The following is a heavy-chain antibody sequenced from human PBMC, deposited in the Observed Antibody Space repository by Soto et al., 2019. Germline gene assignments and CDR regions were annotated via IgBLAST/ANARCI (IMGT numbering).Heavy chain of an antibody. Sequence: SGGSLRLSCAASGFTFSSYAMSWVRQAPGKGLEWVSAISGSGGSTYYADSVKGRFTISRDNSKNTLYLQMNSLRAEDTAVYYCAKPQQYYDFWLDYWGQGTLVTVSS. J-gene: IGHJ4*02. CDR1: GFTFSSYA. V-gene: IGHV3-23*01. CDR2: ISGSGGST. D-gene: IGHD3-3*01. CDR3: AKPQQYYDFWLDY.